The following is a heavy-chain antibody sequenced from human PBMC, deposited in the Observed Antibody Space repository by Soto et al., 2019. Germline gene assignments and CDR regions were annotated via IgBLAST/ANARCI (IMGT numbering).Heavy chain of an antibody. CDR3: VKGWHGDDPDY. J-gene: IGHJ4*02. Sequence: GGSLRLSCAASGFTFNSLDLGWVRQAPGKGLEWVAIISYDGSNKYYAESVKGRFTVSRDKSNNTAFLQMNSLRTEDTAVYYCVKGWHGDDPDYWGQGTRVTVSS. CDR2: ISYDGSNK. CDR1: GFTFNSLD. D-gene: IGHD4-17*01. V-gene: IGHV3-30*03.